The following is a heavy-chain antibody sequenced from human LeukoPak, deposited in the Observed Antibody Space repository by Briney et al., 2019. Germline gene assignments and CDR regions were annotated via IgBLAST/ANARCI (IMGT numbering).Heavy chain of an antibody. D-gene: IGHD5-12*01. Sequence: PGGSLRLSCAASGFIFSSYEMNWVRQAPGKGLEWVSYISSSGHTIYYADSVKGRFTISRDNAKNSLYLQMNSLRAEDTAVYYCARLSGSYSDYRGQGTLVTVSS. CDR3: ARLSGSYSDY. J-gene: IGHJ4*02. CDR2: ISSSGHTI. V-gene: IGHV3-48*03. CDR1: GFIFSSYE.